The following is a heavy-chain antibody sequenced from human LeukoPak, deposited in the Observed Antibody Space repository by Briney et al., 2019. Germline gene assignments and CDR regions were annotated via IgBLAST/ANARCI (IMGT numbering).Heavy chain of an antibody. D-gene: IGHD3-22*01. CDR3: ARALADSSGYYVFLEPAPFDY. V-gene: IGHV3-11*01. CDR2: ISSSGSTI. Sequence: GGSLRLSCTASGFSFGDYAMSWVRQAPGKGLEWVSYISSSGSTIYYADSVKGRFTISRDNAKNSLYLQMNSLRVEDTAVYYCARALADSSGYYVFLEPAPFDYWGQGTLVTVSS. J-gene: IGHJ4*02. CDR1: GFSFGDYA.